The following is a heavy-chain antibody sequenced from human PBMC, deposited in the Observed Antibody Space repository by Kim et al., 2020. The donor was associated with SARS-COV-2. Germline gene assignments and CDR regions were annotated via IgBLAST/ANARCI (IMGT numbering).Heavy chain of an antibody. CDR2: IYYSGST. CDR1: GGSISSGGYY. CDR3: ATELMVRGGIDP. V-gene: IGHV4-31*03. D-gene: IGHD3-10*01. J-gene: IGHJ5*02. Sequence: SETLSLTCTVSGGSISSGGYYWSWIRQHPGKGLEWIGYIYYSGSTYYNPSLKSRVTISVDTSKNQFSLKLSSVTAADTAVYYCATELMVRGGIDPWGQGTLVTVSS.